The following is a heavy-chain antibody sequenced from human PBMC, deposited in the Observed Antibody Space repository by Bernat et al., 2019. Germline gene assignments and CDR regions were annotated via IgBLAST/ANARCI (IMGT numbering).Heavy chain of an antibody. V-gene: IGHV2-26*01. CDR2: IFSNDEK. Sequence: QVTLKEFGPVLVKPTETLTLTCTVSGFSLSNARMGVSWIRQPPGKALEWLAHIFSNDEKSYSTSLKSRLTISKDTSKSQVVLTMTNMDPVDTATYYCARHYYYDSSGYYDAFDIWGQGTMVTVSS. CDR3: ARHYYYDSSGYYDAFDI. CDR1: GFSLSNARMG. D-gene: IGHD3-22*01. J-gene: IGHJ3*02.